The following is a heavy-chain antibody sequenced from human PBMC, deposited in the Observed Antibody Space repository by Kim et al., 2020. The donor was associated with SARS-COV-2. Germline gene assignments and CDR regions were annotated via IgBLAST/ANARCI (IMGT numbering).Heavy chain of an antibody. CDR3: AKEGAPYSSGWYVDY. V-gene: IGHV3-33*06. Sequence: GGSLRLSCAASGFTFSSYGMHWVRQAPGKGLEWVAVIWYDGSNKYYADSVKGRFTISRDNSKNTLYLQMNSLRAEDTAVYYCAKEGAPYSSGWYVDYWGQGTLVTVSS. CDR1: GFTFSSYG. D-gene: IGHD6-19*01. CDR2: IWYDGSNK. J-gene: IGHJ4*02.